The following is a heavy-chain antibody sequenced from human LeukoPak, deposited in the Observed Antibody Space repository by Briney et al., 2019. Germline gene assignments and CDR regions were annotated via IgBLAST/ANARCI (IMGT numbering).Heavy chain of an antibody. V-gene: IGHV4-34*01. J-gene: IGHJ4*02. CDR2: INPSGGA. CDR1: GGSSNNYY. D-gene: IGHD3-10*01. Sequence: PSETLSLTCAVYGGSSNNYYWSWIRQPPGKGLEWIGEINPSGGANYNPSLKSRVTMSVDTSKNQFSLKLTSVTAADTAVYYCARVEVGVGPDYWGQKTLVTVSS. CDR3: ARVEVGVGPDY.